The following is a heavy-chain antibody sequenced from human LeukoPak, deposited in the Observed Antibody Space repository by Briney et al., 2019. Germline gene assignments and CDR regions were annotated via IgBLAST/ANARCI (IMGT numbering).Heavy chain of an antibody. V-gene: IGHV3-7*01. Sequence: GGSLRLSCAASGFTFSSYWMSWFRQAPGKGLEWVANIKQDGSEKYYVDSVKGRFTISRDNAKNSLYLQMNSLRAEDTAVYYCTRSGCSSTSCSTAHYYYYYMDVWGKGTTVTVSS. D-gene: IGHD2-2*02. J-gene: IGHJ6*03. CDR2: IKQDGSEK. CDR1: GFTFSSYW. CDR3: TRSGCSSTSCSTAHYYYYYMDV.